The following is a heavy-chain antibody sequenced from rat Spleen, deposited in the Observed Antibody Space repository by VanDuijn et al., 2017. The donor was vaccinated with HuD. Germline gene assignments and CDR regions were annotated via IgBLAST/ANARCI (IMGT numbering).Heavy chain of an antibody. Sequence: QVQLKESGPGLVQPSQTLSLTCTVAGFSLTSNNVPWFPQPPGNGLARLVVIWNTGGTRYNSALKSRLRISKDISKSQIFLKMNSLQTEDTATYYCDRDQGDYGRDYWGQGVMVTVSS. CDR1: GFSLTSNN. CDR3: DRDQGDYGRDY. D-gene: IGHD1-3*01. CDR2: IWNTGGT. J-gene: IGHJ2*01. V-gene: IGHV2-41*01.